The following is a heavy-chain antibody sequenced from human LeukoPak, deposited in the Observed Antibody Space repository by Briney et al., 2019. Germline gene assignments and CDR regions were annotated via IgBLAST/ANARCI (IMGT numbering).Heavy chain of an antibody. Sequence: GGSLRLSCAGSGFTFSDYWVHWVRQTPGKGLVWVSRITSDGSSTSYADSVKGRFTISRDNTKNTLYLQMNSLRDEDTAVYYCARDRAVGEAFDIWGQGTMVTVSS. CDR3: ARDRAVGEAFDI. CDR2: ITSDGSST. V-gene: IGHV3-74*01. J-gene: IGHJ3*02. CDR1: GFTFSDYW. D-gene: IGHD3-16*01.